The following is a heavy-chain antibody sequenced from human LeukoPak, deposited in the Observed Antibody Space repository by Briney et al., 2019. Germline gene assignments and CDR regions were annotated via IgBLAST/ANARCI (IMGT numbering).Heavy chain of an antibody. CDR1: GGSISSYYW. CDR3: AHRGLYYDRNFDY. Sequence: TLSLTCTVSGGSISSYYWSWIRQPPGKALEWLALIYWNDDKRYSPSLKSRLTITKDTSKNQVVLTMTNMDPVDTATYYCAHRGLYYDRNFDYWGQGTLVTVSS. D-gene: IGHD3-22*01. V-gene: IGHV2-5*01. CDR2: IYWNDDK. J-gene: IGHJ4*02.